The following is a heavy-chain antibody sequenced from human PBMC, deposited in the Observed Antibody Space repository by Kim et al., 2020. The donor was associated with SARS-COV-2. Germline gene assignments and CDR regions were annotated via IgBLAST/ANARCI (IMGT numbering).Heavy chain of an antibody. D-gene: IGHD5-12*01. V-gene: IGHV4-59*01. CDR2: IYYSGST. CDR3: AFCRGDGYKN. Sequence: SETLSLTCTVSGGSISSYYWSWIRQPPGKGLEWIGYIYYSGSTNYNPSLKSRVTISVDTSKNQFSLKLSSVTAADTAVYYCAFCRGDGYKNWGQGTLVTVSS. CDR1: GGSISSYY. J-gene: IGHJ4*02.